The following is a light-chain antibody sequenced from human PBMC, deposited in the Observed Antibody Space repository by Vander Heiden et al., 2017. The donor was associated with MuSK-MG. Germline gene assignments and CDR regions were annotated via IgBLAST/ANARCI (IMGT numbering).Light chain of an antibody. J-gene: IGLJ1*01. CDR3: LLYYGGGLV. Sequence: QTVVPQELSLIVSPGRTVTLTCASSNGAVTSGYYTNGIQQKPEQEPRALIYSTSNKHSWTPARFSGSLLGGKATLTLSGVQPEDEAEYYCLLYYGGGLVFGTGTKVTVL. V-gene: IGLV7-43*01. CDR1: NGAVTSGYY. CDR2: STS.